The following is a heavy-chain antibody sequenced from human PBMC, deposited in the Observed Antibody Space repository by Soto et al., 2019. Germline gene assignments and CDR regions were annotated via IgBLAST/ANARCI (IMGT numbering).Heavy chain of an antibody. CDR2: VCYRGNA. V-gene: IGHV4-39*02. CDR1: DDSINSDKYY. Sequence: PSETLSLTCSVSDDSINSDKYYWGWIRQPPGKGLEWIGSVCYRGNAYYNPSLQTRVTISLDKSKSQFSLKLNSVTAEDTAVYYCARDGVGGTTFFGYFDYWGQGALVTVSS. CDR3: ARDGVGGTTFFGYFDY. D-gene: IGHD1-26*01. J-gene: IGHJ4*02.